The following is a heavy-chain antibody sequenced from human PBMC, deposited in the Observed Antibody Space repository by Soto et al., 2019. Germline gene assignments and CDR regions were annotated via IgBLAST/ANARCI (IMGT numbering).Heavy chain of an antibody. D-gene: IGHD2-15*01. J-gene: IGHJ4*01. V-gene: IGHV3-64D*06. CDR2: ITSDGDST. Sequence: GGSLRLSCSVSGFTFSNYAMHWVRQAPGKGLEYVSGITSDGDSTWHADSVRDGFTISRDNSKNTLFLQMSSLRGEDTAIYYCVKGNQLLRYYFGFWGPGTLVTVSS. CDR3: VKGNQLLRYYFGF. CDR1: GFTFSNYA.